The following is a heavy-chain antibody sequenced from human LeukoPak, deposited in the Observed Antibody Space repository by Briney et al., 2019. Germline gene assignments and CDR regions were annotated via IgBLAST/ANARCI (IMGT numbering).Heavy chain of an antibody. J-gene: IGHJ4*02. D-gene: IGHD2-2*02. Sequence: PSETLSHTCAVYGGSFSGYYWSWIRQPPGKGLEWIGEINHSGSTNYNPSLKSRVTISVDTSKNQFSLKLSSVTAADTAVYYCAKPGYCSSTSCYTGMEKNYWGQGTLVTVSS. CDR3: AKPGYCSSTSCYTGMEKNY. CDR1: GGSFSGYY. CDR2: INHSGST. V-gene: IGHV4-34*01.